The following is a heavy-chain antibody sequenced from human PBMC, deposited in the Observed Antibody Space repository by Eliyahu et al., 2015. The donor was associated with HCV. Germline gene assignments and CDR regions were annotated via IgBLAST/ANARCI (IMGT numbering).Heavy chain of an antibody. V-gene: IGHV4-39*07. J-gene: IGHJ5*02. CDR1: GGSIXXXSYY. CDR2: IYYSGST. D-gene: IGHD3-22*01. Sequence: QLQLQESGPGLVKPSXTLSXTCTVSGGSIXXXSYYWGWXRQPPGKGLEWIGXIYYSGSTYYNPSLKSRVTISVDTSKNQFSLKLSSVTAADTAVYYCARDYYYQPPEKYNWFDPWGQGTLVTVSS. CDR3: ARDYYYQPPEKYNWFDP.